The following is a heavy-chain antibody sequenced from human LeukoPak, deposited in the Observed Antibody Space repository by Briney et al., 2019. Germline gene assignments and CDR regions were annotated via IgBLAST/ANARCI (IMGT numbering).Heavy chain of an antibody. CDR3: ARDPPKIATIRDDAFDI. Sequence: SVKVSCKASGGTFSSYAISWVRQAPGQGLELMGIIIPILGIANYAQKCQGRVTTTADKSTSTAYMELSSLRSEDTAVYYCARDPPKIATIRDDAFDIWGQGTMGTVSS. V-gene: IGHV1-69*04. CDR1: GGTFSSYA. D-gene: IGHD5-24*01. J-gene: IGHJ3*02. CDR2: IIPILGIA.